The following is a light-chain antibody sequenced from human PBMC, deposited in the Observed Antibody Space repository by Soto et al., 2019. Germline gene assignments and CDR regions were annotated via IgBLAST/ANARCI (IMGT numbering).Light chain of an antibody. J-gene: IGKJ2*01. Sequence: DIPMTQSPSSLSASVGDRVTITCRASQSISSYLNWYQQKPGKAPKLLIYAASSLQSGVPSRFSGSGSGTDFTLTISSLQPEDFATYYCQQSYSIPQVTFGQGTKLEIK. CDR2: AAS. V-gene: IGKV1-39*01. CDR3: QQSYSIPQVT. CDR1: QSISSY.